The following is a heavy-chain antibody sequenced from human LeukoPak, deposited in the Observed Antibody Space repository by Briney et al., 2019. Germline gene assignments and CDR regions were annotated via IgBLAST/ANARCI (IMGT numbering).Heavy chain of an antibody. CDR3: ARSVVTLYWYFDL. D-gene: IGHD4-23*01. CDR1: GGSIIGYY. V-gene: IGHV4-59*01. Sequence: PSETLSLNCTVSGGSIIGYYYNWIRQPPGQGLDWIGYIYYRGSTNYNPSLKSRVTISLDTSKNQFSLKLSSVTTADTAVYYCARSVVTLYWYFDLWGRGSLVTVSS. CDR2: IYYRGST. J-gene: IGHJ2*01.